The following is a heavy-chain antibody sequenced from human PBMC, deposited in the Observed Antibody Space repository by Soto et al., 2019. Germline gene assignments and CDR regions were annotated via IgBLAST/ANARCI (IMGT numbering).Heavy chain of an antibody. Sequence: EVRLLESGGGLAQPGGSRRLSCAASGFTFSSSAMNWVRQAPGKGLEWVSSIRVGGGDTFYADSVRGRFTVSRDISRNPLYLQMNSVRAEDTAIYYCAKCSVGTVRTSGWCNWFDPWGQGTLVTVSS. D-gene: IGHD6-19*01. J-gene: IGHJ5*02. CDR1: GFTFSSSA. V-gene: IGHV3-23*01. CDR3: AKCSVGTVRTSGWCNWFDP. CDR2: IRVGGGDT.